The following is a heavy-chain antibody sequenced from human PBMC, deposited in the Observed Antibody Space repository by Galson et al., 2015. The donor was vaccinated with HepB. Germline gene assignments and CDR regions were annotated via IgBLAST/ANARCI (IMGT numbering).Heavy chain of an antibody. CDR2: IKSKTDGGTT. V-gene: IGHV3-15*01. CDR3: TTDWGDYCSGGSCYGY. D-gene: IGHD2-15*01. Sequence: SLRLSCAASGFTFSNAWMSWVRQAPGKGLEWVGRIKSKTDGGTTDYAAPVKGRFTISRDDSKNTLYLQMNSLKTEDTAAYYCTTDWGDYCSGGSCYGYWGQGTLVTVSS. CDR1: GFTFSNAW. J-gene: IGHJ4*02.